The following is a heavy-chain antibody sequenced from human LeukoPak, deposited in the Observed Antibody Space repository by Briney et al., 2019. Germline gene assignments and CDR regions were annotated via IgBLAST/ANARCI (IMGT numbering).Heavy chain of an antibody. CDR2: ISWNSGSI. D-gene: IGHD6-13*01. CDR3: AKDSRYSSSSRFDP. V-gene: IGHV3-9*02. Sequence: GGSLRLSCAASGFTSDDYAMHWVRQAPGKGLEWVSGISWNSGSIGYADSVKGRFTISRDNAKNSLYLQMNSLRAEDTALYYCAKDSRYSSSSRFDPWGQGTLVTVSS. J-gene: IGHJ5*02. CDR1: GFTSDDYA.